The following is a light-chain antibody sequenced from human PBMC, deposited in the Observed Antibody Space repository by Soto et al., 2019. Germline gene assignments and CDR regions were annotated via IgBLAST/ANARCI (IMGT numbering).Light chain of an antibody. Sequence: QSVLTQPPSASGTPGQRVTISCSGSSSNIGSNTVNWYQQLPGTAPKLLIYSNNQRPSGVPDRFSGSKSGTSASLAISGLQYEDDADYYCAAWDDSLNALFGGGTQLTVL. CDR1: SSNIGSNT. J-gene: IGLJ2*01. V-gene: IGLV1-44*01. CDR3: AAWDDSLNAL. CDR2: SNN.